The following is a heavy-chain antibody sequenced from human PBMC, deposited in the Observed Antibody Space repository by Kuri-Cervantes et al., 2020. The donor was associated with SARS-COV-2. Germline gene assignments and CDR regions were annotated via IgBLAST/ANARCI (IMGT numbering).Heavy chain of an antibody. CDR1: VGPTSSGGYY. V-gene: IGHV4-30-2*01. D-gene: IGHD2-2*01. CDR3: AREKGGCSSTGCSDISFDY. J-gene: IGHJ4*02. Sequence: SETLSLTCTVSVGPTSSGGYYWSWIRQPPGKGLEWIGYIYHRGSTYYNPSLKSRVTISVDRSKNQFSLKLSSVTAADTAVYYCAREKGGCSSTGCSDISFDYWGQGTLVTVSS. CDR2: IYHRGST.